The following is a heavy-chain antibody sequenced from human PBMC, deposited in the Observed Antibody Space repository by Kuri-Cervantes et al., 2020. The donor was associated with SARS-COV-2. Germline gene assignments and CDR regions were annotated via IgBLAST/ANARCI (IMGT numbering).Heavy chain of an antibody. Sequence: GESLKISCAASGFTVSSYAMHWVRQAPGKGLEWVALISYDGGNKYYADSVKGRFTISRDNSKNTLYLQMNSLRAEDTAVYYCAKAKGITIFGVVSLPHGYFDLWGRGTLVTVSS. CDR2: ISYDGGNK. J-gene: IGHJ2*01. CDR1: GFTVSSYA. V-gene: IGHV3-30*18. CDR3: AKAKGITIFGVVSLPHGYFDL. D-gene: IGHD3-3*01.